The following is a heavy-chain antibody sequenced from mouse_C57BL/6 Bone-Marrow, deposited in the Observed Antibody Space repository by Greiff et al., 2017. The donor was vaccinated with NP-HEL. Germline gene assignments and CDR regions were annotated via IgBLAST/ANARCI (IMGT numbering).Heavy chain of an antibody. CDR2: ISSGGSYT. V-gene: IGHV5-6*02. J-gene: IGHJ2*01. CDR3: ARRLGTVGFDY. D-gene: IGHD3-3*01. CDR1: GFTFSSYG. Sequence: EVKLVESGGDLVKPGGSLKLSCAASGFTFSSYGMSWVRQTPDKRLEWVATISSGGSYTYYPDSVKGRFTISRDNAENTLYLQMSSLKSEDTAMYYCARRLGTVGFDYWGQGTTLTVSS.